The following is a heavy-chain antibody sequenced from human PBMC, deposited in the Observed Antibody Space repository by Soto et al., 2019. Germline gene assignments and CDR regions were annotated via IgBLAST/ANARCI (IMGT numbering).Heavy chain of an antibody. D-gene: IGHD2-21*02. Sequence: GGSLRLSCAASGFTFSCYWMSWVRQAPGTGLAWVANIKQDGSEKYYVDSVKGRFTISRDNAKNSLYLQMNSLRAEDTAVYYCARALYCGGDCEYFQHWGQGTLVTVSS. J-gene: IGHJ1*01. CDR3: ARALYCGGDCEYFQH. CDR1: GFTFSCYW. CDR2: IKQDGSEK. V-gene: IGHV3-7*01.